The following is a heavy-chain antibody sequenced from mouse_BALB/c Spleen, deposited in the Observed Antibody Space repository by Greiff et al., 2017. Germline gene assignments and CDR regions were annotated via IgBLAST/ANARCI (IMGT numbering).Heavy chain of an antibody. CDR3: ARRRINYDYAMDY. D-gene: IGHD1-1*01. Sequence: QVQLQQSGAELMKPGASVKISCKATGYTFSSYWIEWVKQRPGHGLEWIGEILPGSGSTNYNEKFKGKATFTADTSSNTAYMQLSSLTSEDSAVYYCARRRINYDYAMDYWGQGTSVTVSS. CDR1: GYTFSSYW. CDR2: ILPGSGST. J-gene: IGHJ4*01. V-gene: IGHV1-9*01.